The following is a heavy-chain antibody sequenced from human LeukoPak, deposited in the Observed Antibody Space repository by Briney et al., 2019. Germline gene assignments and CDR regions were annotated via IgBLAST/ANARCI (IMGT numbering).Heavy chain of an antibody. CDR1: GGSFSGYY. J-gene: IGHJ5*02. Sequence: PSETLSLTCAVYGGSFSGYYWSWIRQPPGKGLEWIGEINHSGSTNYNPSLKSRVTISVDTSKNQFSLKLSSVTAADTAVYYCARVCRQGRGYRTFDPWGQGTLVTVSS. D-gene: IGHD5-12*01. CDR3: ARVCRQGRGYRTFDP. CDR2: INHSGST. V-gene: IGHV4-34*01.